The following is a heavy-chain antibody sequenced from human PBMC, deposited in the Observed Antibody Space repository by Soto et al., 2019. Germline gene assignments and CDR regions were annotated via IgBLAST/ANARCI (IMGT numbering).Heavy chain of an antibody. Sequence: SETLSLTCTVSGGSISSYYWSWIRQPPGKGLEWIGYIYYSGNTNYNPSLKGRVTISVDTSKNQFSLKLSSVTAAGTAVYYCARGLEVTTYWVGRPSSPRYYYMDVWGKGTTVTVSS. D-gene: IGHD4-4*01. CDR2: IYYSGNT. CDR3: ARGLEVTTYWVGRPSSPRYYYMDV. J-gene: IGHJ6*03. V-gene: IGHV4-59*12. CDR1: GGSISSYY.